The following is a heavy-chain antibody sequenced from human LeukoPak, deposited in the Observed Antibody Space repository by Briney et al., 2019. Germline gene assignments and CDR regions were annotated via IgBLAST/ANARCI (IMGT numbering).Heavy chain of an antibody. V-gene: IGHV1-24*01. CDR1: GYTLTELS. Sequence: ASVKVSCKVSGYTLTELSMHWVRQAPGKGLEWMGGFDPEDGETIYAQKFQGRVTMTEDTSTDTAYMELSSLRSEDTAVYYCARGSLLWFGAGKVGAFDIWGQGTMVTVSS. CDR3: ARGSLLWFGAGKVGAFDI. D-gene: IGHD3-10*01. J-gene: IGHJ3*02. CDR2: FDPEDGET.